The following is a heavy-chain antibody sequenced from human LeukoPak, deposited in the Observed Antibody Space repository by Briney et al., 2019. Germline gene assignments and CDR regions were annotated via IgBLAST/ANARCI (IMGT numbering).Heavy chain of an antibody. J-gene: IGHJ4*02. CDR2: IIPIFGTA. V-gene: IGHV1-69*05. Sequence: GSSVKVSCKASGGTFSSYAISWVRQAPGQGLEWMGGIIPIFGTANYAQKFQGRVTITTDESTSTAYMELSSLRSEDTAVYYCAESIAAPLDEWGQGTLVTVSA. D-gene: IGHD6-6*01. CDR3: AESIAAPLDE. CDR1: GGTFSSYA.